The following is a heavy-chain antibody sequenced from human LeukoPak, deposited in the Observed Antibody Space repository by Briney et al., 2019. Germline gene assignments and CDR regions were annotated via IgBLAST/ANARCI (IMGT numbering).Heavy chain of an antibody. D-gene: IGHD3-22*01. CDR2: IYRSGST. V-gene: IGHV4-4*02. CDR1: GVSIGSGNW. CDR3: ARENDSGYSLNY. J-gene: IGHJ4*02. Sequence: SETLSLTCEVSGVSIGSGNWWSWVRQPPGKGLEWIGQIYRSGSTNYNPPLKSRVTISVDKSKNHFSLRLSSVTAADTAVYYCARENDSGYSLNYWGQGTLVTVSS.